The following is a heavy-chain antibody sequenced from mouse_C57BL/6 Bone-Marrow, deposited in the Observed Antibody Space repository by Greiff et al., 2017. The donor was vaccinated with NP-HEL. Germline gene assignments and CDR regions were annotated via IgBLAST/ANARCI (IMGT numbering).Heavy chain of an antibody. D-gene: IGHD2-4*01. J-gene: IGHJ4*01. CDR1: GFTFSDYY. CDR2: INYDGSST. CDR3: AREWGLRRRTYAMDY. Sequence: EVQRVESEGGLVQPGSSMKLSCTTSGFTFSDYYMAWVRQVPEKGLDWVANINYDGSSTYYLDSLKSRFIISRDNTKNILYLQMSSLKSEDTATYYCAREWGLRRRTYAMDYWGQGTSVTVSS. V-gene: IGHV5-16*01.